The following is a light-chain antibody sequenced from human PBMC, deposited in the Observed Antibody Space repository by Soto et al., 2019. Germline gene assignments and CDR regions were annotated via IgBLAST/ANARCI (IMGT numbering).Light chain of an antibody. V-gene: IGKV1-5*01. CDR3: QHYNIYSYT. CDR1: QSISGW. J-gene: IGKJ2*01. Sequence: GDRVTITCRASQSISGWLAWYQQKPGTAPKLLIYDASSLESGVPSRFSGSGSGTEFTLTISSLQPDDFAVYYCQHYNIYSYTFGQGSTLEIK. CDR2: DAS.